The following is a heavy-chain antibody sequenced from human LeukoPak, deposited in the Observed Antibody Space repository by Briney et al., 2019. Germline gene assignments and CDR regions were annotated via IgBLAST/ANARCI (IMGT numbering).Heavy chain of an antibody. CDR2: INHSGST. J-gene: IGHJ4*02. Sequence: SETLSLTCTVSGGSISSYYWSWIRQPPGKGLEWIGEINHSGSTNYNPSLKSRVTISVDTSKNQFSLTLSSVTAADTAVYYCARYYYDSSGFDYWGQGTLVTVSS. V-gene: IGHV4-34*01. CDR3: ARYYYDSSGFDY. D-gene: IGHD3-22*01. CDR1: GGSISSYY.